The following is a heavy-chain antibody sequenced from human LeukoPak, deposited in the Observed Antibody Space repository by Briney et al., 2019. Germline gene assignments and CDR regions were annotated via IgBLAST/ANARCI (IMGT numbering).Heavy chain of an antibody. D-gene: IGHD3-22*01. Sequence: GGSLRLSCAASGFTFSSHAMSWVRQAPGKGLEWVSAISGSGGSTYYADSVKGRFTISRDNSKNTLYLQMNSLRAEDTAVYYCAKNGGGYYYDSSGYYDYWGQGTLVTVSS. CDR1: GFTFSSHA. CDR2: ISGSGGST. CDR3: AKNGGGYYYDSSGYYDY. J-gene: IGHJ4*02. V-gene: IGHV3-23*01.